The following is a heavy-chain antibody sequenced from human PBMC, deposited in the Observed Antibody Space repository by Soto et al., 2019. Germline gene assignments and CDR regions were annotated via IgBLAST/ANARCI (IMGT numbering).Heavy chain of an antibody. Sequence: GGSLRLSCAASGFTFSSYGMHWVRQAPGKGLEWVAVISYDGSNKYYADSVKGRFTISRDNSKNTLYLQMNSLRAKDTAVYYCARGMEWFTFDYWGQGTLVTVSS. CDR1: GFTFSSYG. D-gene: IGHD3-3*01. CDR2: ISYDGSNK. J-gene: IGHJ4*02. V-gene: IGHV3-30*03. CDR3: ARGMEWFTFDY.